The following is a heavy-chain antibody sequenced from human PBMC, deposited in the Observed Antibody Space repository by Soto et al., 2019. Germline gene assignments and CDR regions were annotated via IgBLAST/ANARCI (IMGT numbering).Heavy chain of an antibody. CDR3: ARLARYSGYDNSFFDY. CDR2: IIPIFGTA. V-gene: IGHV1-69*13. Sequence: SVKVSCKASGGTFSSYAISWVRQAPGQGLEWMGGIIPIFGTANYAQKFQGRVTITADESTSTAYMELSSLRSEDTAVYYCARLARYSGYDNSFFDYWGQGTLVTGSS. CDR1: GGTFSSYA. D-gene: IGHD5-12*01. J-gene: IGHJ4*02.